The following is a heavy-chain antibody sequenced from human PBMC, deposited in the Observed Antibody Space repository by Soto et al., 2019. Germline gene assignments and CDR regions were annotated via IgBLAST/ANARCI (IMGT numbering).Heavy chain of an antibody. Sequence: ASVKVSCKASGGTFSSYTISWVRQAPGQGLEWMGRIIPILGIANYAQKFQGRVTITADKSTGTAYMELSSLRSEDTAVYYCASTGVATYDLQFIRVTPNMDVWGKGTTVTVSS. CDR1: GGTFSSYT. D-gene: IGHD5-12*01. J-gene: IGHJ6*03. V-gene: IGHV1-69*02. CDR3: ASTGVATYDLQFIRVTPNMDV. CDR2: IIPILGIA.